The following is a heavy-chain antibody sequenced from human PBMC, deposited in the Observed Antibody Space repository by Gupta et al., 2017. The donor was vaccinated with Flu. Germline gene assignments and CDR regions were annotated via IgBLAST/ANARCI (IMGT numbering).Heavy chain of an antibody. J-gene: IGHJ4*02. Sequence: GYTFTNYDINWVRQATGQGLEWMGWMNPNSGNTGYAQKFQGRVTMTRNTSISTAYMELSSLRSEDTAIYYCARGELDHLDHWGQGTLVTVSS. V-gene: IGHV1-8*01. CDR1: GYTFTNYD. CDR3: ARGELDHLDH. D-gene: IGHD1-26*01. CDR2: MNPNSGNT.